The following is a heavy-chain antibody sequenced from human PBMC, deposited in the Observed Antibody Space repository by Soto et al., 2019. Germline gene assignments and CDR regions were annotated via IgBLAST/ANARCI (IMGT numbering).Heavy chain of an antibody. J-gene: IGHJ4*02. CDR3: AKDPGMWGMVPWQD. CDR1: GFTFSSYA. V-gene: IGHV3-23*01. CDR2: ISGSGGST. D-gene: IGHD3-10*01. Sequence: GGSLRLSCAASGFTFSSYAMSWVRQAPGKGLEWVSAISGSGGSTYYADSVKGRFTISRDNSKNTLYLQMNSLRAEDTAVYYCAKDPGMWGMVPWQDWGQGTLVTVSS.